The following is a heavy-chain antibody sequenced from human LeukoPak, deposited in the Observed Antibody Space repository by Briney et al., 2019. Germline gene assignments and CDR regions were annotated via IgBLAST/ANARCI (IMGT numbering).Heavy chain of an antibody. CDR2: INHSGST. Sequence: SETLSLTCAVYGGSFSGYYWSWIRQPPGKGLEWIGEINHSGSTNYNPSLKSRGTISVDTSKNQFSLKLSSVTAADTAVYYCARVKGYSYGSGSYSGFDYWGQGTLVTVSS. J-gene: IGHJ4*01. V-gene: IGHV4-34*01. CDR3: ARVKGYSYGSGSYSGFDY. CDR1: GGSFSGYY. D-gene: IGHD3-10*01.